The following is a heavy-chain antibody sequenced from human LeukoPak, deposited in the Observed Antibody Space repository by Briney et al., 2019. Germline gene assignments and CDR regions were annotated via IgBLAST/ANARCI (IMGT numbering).Heavy chain of an antibody. CDR3: ARVLMPSDIDY. CDR1: GGSMSSSSYY. V-gene: IGHV4-39*07. D-gene: IGHD2-2*01. J-gene: IGHJ4*02. Sequence: SEILSLTCTVSGGSMSSSSYYWGWIRQPPGKGLEWIGSIYYSGSTYYNPSLKSRVTISVDTSKNQFSLKLSSVTAADTAVYYCARVLMPSDIDYWGQGTLVTVSS. CDR2: IYYSGST.